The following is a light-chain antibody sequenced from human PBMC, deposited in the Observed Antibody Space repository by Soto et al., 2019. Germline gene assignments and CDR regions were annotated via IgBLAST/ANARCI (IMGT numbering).Light chain of an antibody. CDR2: DAS. Sequence: DIQMTQSPSTLSASVGDRATITCRASQTISMGLTWYQQKPGKAPKFLIFDASILAGGVPSRFSASGSGTDFTLTISGLQPDDFATYYCQQYGAFGQGTKVDIK. CDR1: QTISMG. V-gene: IGKV1-5*01. CDR3: QQYGA. J-gene: IGKJ1*01.